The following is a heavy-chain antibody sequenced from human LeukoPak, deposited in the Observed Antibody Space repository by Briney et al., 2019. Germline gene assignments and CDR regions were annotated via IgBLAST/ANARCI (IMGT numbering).Heavy chain of an antibody. CDR1: GGSIKSNY. D-gene: IGHD5-24*01. CDR2: GYYSGST. CDR3: AREGDPGRGRNYGNWLDP. J-gene: IGHJ5*02. Sequence: PSETLSLTCTVSGGSIKSNYWSWMRQPPGKGLEWIGDGYYSGSTNYHPSLKSRVTISLITSKSQFSLNLSSVTPAAPAAYYCAREGDPGRGRNYGNWLDPRGQGTLVTVSS. V-gene: IGHV4-59*01.